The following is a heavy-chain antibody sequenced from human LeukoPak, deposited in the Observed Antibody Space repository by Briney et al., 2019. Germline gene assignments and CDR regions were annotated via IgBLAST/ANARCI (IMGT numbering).Heavy chain of an antibody. J-gene: IGHJ3*01. D-gene: IGHD6-13*01. CDR1: GGSISSDY. Sequence: SSETLSLTCTVSGGSISSDYWSWIRQPAGKGLEWIGRINISGSTNYNPSLKSRVTISEDTSKNQFSLKLTSVTAADTAVYYCARHSAHSSTNDAFDLWGQGTLVTVSS. V-gene: IGHV4-4*07. CDR2: INISGST. CDR3: ARHSAHSSTNDAFDL.